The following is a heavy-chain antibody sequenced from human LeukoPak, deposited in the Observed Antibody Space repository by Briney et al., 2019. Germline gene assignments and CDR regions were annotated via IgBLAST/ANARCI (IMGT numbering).Heavy chain of an antibody. CDR2: ISWNSGSI. D-gene: IGHD3-22*01. CDR3: ALWDSSGYYSTGVDY. V-gene: IGHV3-9*01. CDR1: GFTFDDYA. J-gene: IGHJ4*02. Sequence: GGSLRLSCAASGFTFDDYAMHWVRQAPGKGLEWVSGISWNSGSIGYADSVKGRFTISRDNAKNSLYLQMNSLRAEDTALYYWALWDSSGYYSTGVDYWGQETLVTVSS.